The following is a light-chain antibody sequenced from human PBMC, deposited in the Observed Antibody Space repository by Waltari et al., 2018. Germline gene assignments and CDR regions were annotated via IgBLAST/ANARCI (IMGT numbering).Light chain of an antibody. CDR2: VNSAGSH. Sequence: QLVLTHSPSASASLGASVRLTCTLTSGHRRNIIAWPQQEPGKGPRYLVTVNSAGSHRKGDEIPDRFAGSGSGAERYHTISSVQSEDEADYYGQTGGHGTWVFGGGTKLTVL. V-gene: IGLV4-69*01. J-gene: IGLJ3*02. CDR1: SGHRRNI. CDR3: QTGGHGTWV.